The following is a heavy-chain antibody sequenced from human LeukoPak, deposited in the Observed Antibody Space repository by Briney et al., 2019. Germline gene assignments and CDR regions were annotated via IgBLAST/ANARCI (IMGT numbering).Heavy chain of an antibody. CDR1: GYSISSGYY. Sequence: SETLSLTCAVSGYSISSGYYWGWIRQPPGKGLEWIGSIYHSGSTYYNPSLKSRVTISVDTSKNQFSLKLSSATAADTAVYYCARRGYYDSSGYYYIDYWGQGTLVTVSS. CDR3: ARRGYYDSSGYYYIDY. J-gene: IGHJ4*02. V-gene: IGHV4-38-2*01. D-gene: IGHD3-22*01. CDR2: IYHSGST.